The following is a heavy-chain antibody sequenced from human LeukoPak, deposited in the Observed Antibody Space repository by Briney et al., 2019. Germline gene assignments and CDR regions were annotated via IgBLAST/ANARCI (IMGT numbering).Heavy chain of an antibody. D-gene: IGHD3-22*01. CDR3: ARINGNYYDRSGYPYFDY. J-gene: IGHJ4*02. CDR1: GGTFSSYA. Sequence: ASVKVSCKASGGTFSSYAISWVRQAPGQGLEWMGGIIPIFGTANYAQKFQGRVTITTDESTSTAYMELSSLRSEDTAVYYCARINGNYYDRSGYPYFDYWGQGTLVTVSS. CDR2: IIPIFGTA. V-gene: IGHV1-69*05.